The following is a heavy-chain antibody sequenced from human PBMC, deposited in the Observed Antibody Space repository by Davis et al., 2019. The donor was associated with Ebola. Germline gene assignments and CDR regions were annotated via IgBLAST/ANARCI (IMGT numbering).Heavy chain of an antibody. Sequence: AASVKVSCKASGYTFTGYYMHWVRQAPGQGLEWMGWINPNSGGTNYAQKFQGWVTMTRDTSISTAYMELSRLRFDDTAVYYCARVPRYCSGGSCYWGAFDIWGQGTMVTVSS. D-gene: IGHD2-15*01. CDR2: INPNSGGT. CDR3: ARVPRYCSGGSCYWGAFDI. V-gene: IGHV1-2*04. CDR1: GYTFTGYY. J-gene: IGHJ3*02.